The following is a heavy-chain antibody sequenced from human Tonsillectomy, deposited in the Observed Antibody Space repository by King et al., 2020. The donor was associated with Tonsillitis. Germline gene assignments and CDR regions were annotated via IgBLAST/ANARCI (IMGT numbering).Heavy chain of an antibody. CDR1: GLTLDDYA. D-gene: IGHD6-19*01. J-gene: IGHJ4*02. CDR3: AKDTVYSSGWYTN. V-gene: IGHV3-9*01. CDR2: ISWNSGRI. Sequence: VQLVESGGGLVQPGRSLRLSCAASGLTLDDYAMHWVRQAPGKGLEWVSGISWNSGRIGYADSVKGRFTISRDNAKNSLYLQMNSLRAEDTALYYCAKDTVYSSGWYTNWGQGTLVTVSS.